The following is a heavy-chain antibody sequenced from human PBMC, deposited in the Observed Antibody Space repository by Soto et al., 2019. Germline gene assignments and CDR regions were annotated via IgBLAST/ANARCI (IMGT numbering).Heavy chain of an antibody. CDR3: AAAQLYGSGSYYPAFDY. J-gene: IGHJ4*02. CDR2: IYHSGST. V-gene: IGHV4-30-2*01. D-gene: IGHD3-10*01. CDR1: GGSISSGGYS. Sequence: SETLSLTCAVAGGSISSGGYSWSWIRQPPGKGLEWIGYIYHSGSTYYNPSLKSRVTISVDRSKNQFSLKLSSVTAADTAVYYCAAAQLYGSGSYYPAFDYWGQGTLVTVSS.